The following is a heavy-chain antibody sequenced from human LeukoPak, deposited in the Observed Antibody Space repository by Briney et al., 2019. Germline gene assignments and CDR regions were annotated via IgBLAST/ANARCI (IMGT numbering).Heavy chain of an antibody. CDR2: TNPSGGSA. CDR1: GYTFNSYS. D-gene: IGHD3-3*01. Sequence: ASVKVSCKATGYTFNSYSIHWVRQAPGQGLEWMGITNPSGGSATYAQTFQGRVTMTRDTSTSTVYMELSTLRSEDTALYYCARDFRFLEWFLYDYWGQGTLVTVSS. J-gene: IGHJ4*02. V-gene: IGHV1-46*02. CDR3: ARDFRFLEWFLYDY.